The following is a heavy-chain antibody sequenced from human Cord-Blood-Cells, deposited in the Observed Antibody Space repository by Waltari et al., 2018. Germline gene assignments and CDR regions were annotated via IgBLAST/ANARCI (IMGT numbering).Heavy chain of an antibody. CDR3: ARSWRTPTRSDFDY. CDR1: GFTFSSYW. V-gene: IGHV3-7*01. Sequence: SGFTFSSYWMSWVRQAPGKGLEWVANIKQDGSEKYYVDSVKGRFTISRDNAKNSLYLQMNSLRAEDTAVYYCARSWRTPTRSDFDYWGQGTLVTVSS. CDR2: IKQDGSEK. J-gene: IGHJ4*02. D-gene: IGHD1-26*01.